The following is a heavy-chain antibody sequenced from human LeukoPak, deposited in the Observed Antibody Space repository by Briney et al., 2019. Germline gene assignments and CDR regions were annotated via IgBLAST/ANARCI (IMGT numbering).Heavy chain of an antibody. V-gene: IGHV4-59*12. D-gene: IGHD2-2*01. J-gene: IGHJ6*02. CDR3: ARRFKSLSTSSKYYYYYYGMDV. CDR2: IYYSGST. Sequence: SETLSLTCTVSGGSISSYYWGWIRQPPGKGLEWIGYIYYSGSTNYNPSLKSRVTISVDTSKNQFSLELSSVTAADTAVYYCARRFKSLSTSSKYYYYYYGMDVWGQGTTVTVSS. CDR1: GGSISSYY.